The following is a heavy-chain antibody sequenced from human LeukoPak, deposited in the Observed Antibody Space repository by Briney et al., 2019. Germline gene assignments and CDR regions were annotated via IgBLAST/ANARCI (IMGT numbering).Heavy chain of an antibody. V-gene: IGHV4-30-4*01. Sequence: SETLSLTCTVSGGSISSGDYYWSWIRQPPGKGLEWIGYIYYSGSTYYNPSLKSRVTISVDTSKNQSSLKLSSVTAADTAVYYCARGPGRNWDSSGYLDYWGQGTLVTVSS. D-gene: IGHD3-22*01. CDR1: GGSISSGDYY. CDR3: ARGPGRNWDSSGYLDY. J-gene: IGHJ4*02. CDR2: IYYSGST.